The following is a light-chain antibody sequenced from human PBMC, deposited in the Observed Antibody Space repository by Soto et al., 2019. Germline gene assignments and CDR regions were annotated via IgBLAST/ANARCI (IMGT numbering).Light chain of an antibody. CDR2: EVS. Sequence: QSVLTQPASVSGSPGQSITISCTGTSSDVGGYNYVSWYQQHPGKAPKLMIYEVSNRPSGVSNRFSGSKSGNTASLTISGLQAEDEADYYCSAYRRGIIVFGGGTKVTVL. J-gene: IGLJ2*01. CDR3: SAYRRGIIV. V-gene: IGLV2-14*01. CDR1: SSDVGGYNY.